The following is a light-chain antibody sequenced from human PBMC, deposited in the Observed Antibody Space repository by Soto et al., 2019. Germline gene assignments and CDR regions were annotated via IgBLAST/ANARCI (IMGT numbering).Light chain of an antibody. CDR3: QQYGSSRWT. CDR2: AAS. CDR1: QSVSSTY. J-gene: IGKJ1*01. V-gene: IGKV3-20*01. Sequence: GERATLSCRASQSVSSTYLAWYQQKPGQAPRPLISAASSRATGTPDRFSGSGSGTDLTLTISRLEPEDFAVYYCQQYGSSRWTFGQGTKVDI.